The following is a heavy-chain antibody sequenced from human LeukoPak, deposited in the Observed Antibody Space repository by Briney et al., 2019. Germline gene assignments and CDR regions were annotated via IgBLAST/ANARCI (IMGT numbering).Heavy chain of an antibody. CDR1: GFTFTTYW. V-gene: IGHV3-74*01. J-gene: IGHJ6*02. D-gene: IGHD5-18*01. Sequence: GGSLRLSCAASGFTFTTYWMHWVRQAPGKGLVWVSHINSDGSITSYADSVKGRFTISRDNAKNTLYLQTNSLRAEDTAVYYCARDAVDTANAVWGQGTTVTVSS. CDR2: INSDGSIT. CDR3: ARDAVDTANAV.